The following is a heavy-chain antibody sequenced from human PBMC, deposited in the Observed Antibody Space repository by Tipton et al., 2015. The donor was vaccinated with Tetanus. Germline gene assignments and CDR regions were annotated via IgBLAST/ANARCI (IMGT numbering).Heavy chain of an antibody. V-gene: IGHV5-51*01. D-gene: IGHD5/OR15-5a*01. Sequence: VQLVQSGAVVRKPGESLKISCEGFGFSFSTYWIGWVRQVPGKGLEWMGIILPDDSDPRHSPAFQGLVTISADKSINTAYLQWSSLKASDTAIYFCARRKRNPHYPVSRKSAFDYWGQGSLVTVSS. J-gene: IGHJ4*02. CDR3: ARRKRNPHYPVSRKSAFDY. CDR2: ILPDDSDP. CDR1: GFSFSTYW.